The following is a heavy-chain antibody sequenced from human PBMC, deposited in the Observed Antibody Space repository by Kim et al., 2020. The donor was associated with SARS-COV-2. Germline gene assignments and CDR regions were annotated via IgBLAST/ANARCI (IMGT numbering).Heavy chain of an antibody. V-gene: IGHV3-30*15. J-gene: IGHJ6*02. Sequence: ADSVKARITISRDNSKNTLYLQMSTLRAEDTAVYYCARGRSGRYYYGLDVWGQGTTVTVSS. D-gene: IGHD1-26*01. CDR3: ARGRSGRYYYGLDV.